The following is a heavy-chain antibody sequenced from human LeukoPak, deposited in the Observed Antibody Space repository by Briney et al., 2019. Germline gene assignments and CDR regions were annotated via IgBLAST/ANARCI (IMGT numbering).Heavy chain of an antibody. CDR1: GYSISSGYY. CDR3: ARRPGEVRGVIIPGASDI. V-gene: IGHV4-38-2*01. Sequence: SETLSLTCAVSGYSISSGYYWGWIRQPPGKGLEWIGSIYHSGSTYYNPSLKSRVTISVDTSKNQFSLKLSSVTAADTAVYYCARRPGEVRGVIIPGASDIWGQGTMVTVSS. J-gene: IGHJ3*02. CDR2: IYHSGST. D-gene: IGHD3-10*01.